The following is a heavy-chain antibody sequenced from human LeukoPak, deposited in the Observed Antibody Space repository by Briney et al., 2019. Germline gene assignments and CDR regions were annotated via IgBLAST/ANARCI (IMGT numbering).Heavy chain of an antibody. D-gene: IGHD2-15*01. J-gene: IGHJ4*02. CDR1: GGSISSGGYY. CDR3: ARYCSGGSCYRFDY. CDR2: IYYSGST. Sequence: ASETLSLTCTVSGGSISSGGYYWSWLRQHPGKGLEWIGYIYYSGSTYYNPSLKSRVTISVDTSKNQFSLKLSSVTAADTAVYYCARYCSGGSCYRFDYWGQGTLVTVSS. V-gene: IGHV4-31*03.